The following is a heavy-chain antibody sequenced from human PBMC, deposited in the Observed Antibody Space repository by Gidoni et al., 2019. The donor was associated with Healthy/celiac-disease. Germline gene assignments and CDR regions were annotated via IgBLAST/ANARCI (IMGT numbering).Heavy chain of an antibody. V-gene: IGHV3-48*03. Sequence: EVQLVESGGVWVQPGGYLRLCCAASVFTFSSYEMNWVRHAPGKGLEWVSYISSSGSTIYYADSVKVRFTISRDNAKNSLYLQMNSLRAEDTAVYYCARVVWFAPWGQGTLVTVSS. J-gene: IGHJ5*02. CDR1: VFTFSSYE. CDR2: ISSSGSTI. CDR3: ARVVWFAP.